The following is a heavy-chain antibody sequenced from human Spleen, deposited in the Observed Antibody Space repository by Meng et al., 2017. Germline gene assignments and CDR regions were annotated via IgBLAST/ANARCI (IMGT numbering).Heavy chain of an antibody. Sequence: QVQLVQSGSELKKPGASVNVSCKASGYTFTRYAMNGMCQAPGQGREWMGYISTKTGNPTYAQGFTGRFVFSMDTSVNTAYLQISSLKAEDTAVYYCARDPHGDPPLDYWGQGTLVTVSS. V-gene: IGHV7-4-1*02. CDR2: ISTKTGNP. CDR3: ARDPHGDPPLDY. D-gene: IGHD4-17*01. J-gene: IGHJ4*02. CDR1: GYTFTRYA.